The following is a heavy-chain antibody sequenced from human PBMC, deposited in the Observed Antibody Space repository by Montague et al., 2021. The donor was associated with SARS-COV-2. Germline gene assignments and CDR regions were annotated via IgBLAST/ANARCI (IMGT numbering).Heavy chain of an antibody. CDR3: ARDYIAAAGIYYYYYGMDV. CDR2: IDWDDDK. Sequence: PALVKPTQTLTLTCTFSGFSLSTSGMCVSWIRQPPGKALEWLARIDWDDDKYYNTSLKTRLTTSKDTSKNQVVLTMTNMDPVDTATYYCARDYIAAAGIYYYYYGMDVWGQGTTVTVSS. D-gene: IGHD6-13*01. V-gene: IGHV2-70*11. CDR1: GFSLSTSGMC. J-gene: IGHJ6*02.